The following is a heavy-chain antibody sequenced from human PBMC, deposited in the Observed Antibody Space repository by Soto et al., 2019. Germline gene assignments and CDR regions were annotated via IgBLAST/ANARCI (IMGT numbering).Heavy chain of an antibody. CDR1: GYSFKNYG. V-gene: IGHV1-18*04. Sequence: QVQLVQSGAEVKKPGASVKVSCKASGYSFKNYGISWVRQAPGQGHEWMGWIYPYNGKTNYAQRFQGSVTVTTDASTSTAYLELRSLRSDATAVYYCARVGGVAVPGDYWGQGTLVTVSS. CDR3: ARVGGVAVPGDY. J-gene: IGHJ4*02. CDR2: IYPYNGKT. D-gene: IGHD6-19*01.